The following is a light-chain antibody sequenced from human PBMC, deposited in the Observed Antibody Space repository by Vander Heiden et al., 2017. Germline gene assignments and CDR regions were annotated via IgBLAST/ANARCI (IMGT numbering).Light chain of an antibody. V-gene: IGLV3-21*02. Sequence: SSVLTQPPSVSVAPGQTARIPCGGDNSGSKTVHWYQQRPGRAPVLVVYDDTDRPSGIPERFSGSNSGNTATLTISRVEAGDEADYSCQVWDSTSDPSVVFGGGTKLTVL. CDR3: QVWDSTSDPSVV. CDR2: DDT. CDR1: NSGSKT. J-gene: IGLJ2*01.